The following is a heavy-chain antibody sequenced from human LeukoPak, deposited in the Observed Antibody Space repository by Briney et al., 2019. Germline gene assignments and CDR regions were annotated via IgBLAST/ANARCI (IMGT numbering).Heavy chain of an antibody. CDR1: GYTFGNFG. CDR3: ARGPRAAADDY. V-gene: IGHV1-3*01. Sequence: ASVKVSCKAAGYTFGNFGISWVRQAPGQGLEWMGWINAGNGNTKYSQKFQGRVTITRDTSASTAYMELSSLRSEDTAVYYCARGPRAAADDYWGQGTLVTVSS. CDR2: INAGNGNT. D-gene: IGHD6-13*01. J-gene: IGHJ4*02.